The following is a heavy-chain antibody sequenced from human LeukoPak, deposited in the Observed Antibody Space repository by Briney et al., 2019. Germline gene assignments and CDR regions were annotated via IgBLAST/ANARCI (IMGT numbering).Heavy chain of an antibody. CDR2: IKQDGSER. D-gene: IGHD4-17*01. V-gene: IGHV3-7*04. CDR3: ARNDHGDSG. CDR1: GFTFSNYW. Sequence: PGGSLRLSCAASGFTFSNYWMSWVRQAPGKGLKWVALIKQDGSERYYVDSAKGRFTISRDNAKNSLYLQMNSLRAEDTAVYYCARNDHGDSGWGQGTLVTVSS. J-gene: IGHJ4*02.